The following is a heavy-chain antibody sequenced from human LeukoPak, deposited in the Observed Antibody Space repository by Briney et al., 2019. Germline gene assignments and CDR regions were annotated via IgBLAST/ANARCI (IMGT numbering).Heavy chain of an antibody. CDR3: ARHGYSSNWSLGDYYYYFMDV. V-gene: IGHV5-51*01. Sequence: GESLKISCKGSGYSFTNYWIGWVRQMPGKGLEWMGIIYPGDSDTTYSPSFQGQVTISADKSISTACLQWSSLKASDTAIYYCARHGYSSNWSLGDYYYYFMDVWGKGTTVTVSS. J-gene: IGHJ6*03. D-gene: IGHD6-13*01. CDR1: GYSFTNYW. CDR2: IYPGDSDT.